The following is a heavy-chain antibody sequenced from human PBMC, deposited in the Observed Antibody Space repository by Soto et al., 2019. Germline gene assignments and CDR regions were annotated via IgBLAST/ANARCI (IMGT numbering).Heavy chain of an antibody. D-gene: IGHD1-7*01. CDR1: GGTFSTYG. CDR2: ITAIFGAA. V-gene: IGHV1-69*01. CDR3: ARSEAVRSEAGTTVVGPNNWLDP. J-gene: IGHJ5*02. Sequence: QVQLVQSGAEVKKPGSSVKVSCKASGGTFSTYGISWVRQAPGQGLEWMGGITAIFGAANYAPKFQGRVTIPADESTSTAYMELNSLRSEDSAVYYCARSEAVRSEAGTTVVGPNNWLDPWGQGTLVIVSS.